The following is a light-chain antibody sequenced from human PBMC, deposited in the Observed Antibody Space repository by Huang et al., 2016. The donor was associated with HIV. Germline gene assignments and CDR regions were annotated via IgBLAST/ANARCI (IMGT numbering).Light chain of an antibody. CDR1: QDITNH. J-gene: IGKJ5*01. Sequence: DIQMTQSPSSLAASVGDRVTITCQASQDITNHLNWYQQKPGKAPKLLIYDASNLETGVPSRFSGSGSGTDFTFTISSLQPEDIATYYCQQYDNLITFGQGTRLEMK. CDR2: DAS. CDR3: QQYDNLIT. V-gene: IGKV1-33*01.